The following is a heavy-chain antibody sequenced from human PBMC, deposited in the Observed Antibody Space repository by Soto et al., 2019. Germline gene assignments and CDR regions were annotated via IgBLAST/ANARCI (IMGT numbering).Heavy chain of an antibody. CDR1: GFSFSTYE. CDR3: ARDRAAGGY. Sequence: EVQLVESGGGLVQPGGSLRLSCAASGFSFSTYEMNWVRQAPGKGLEWVAYISSGSDTIHYADSVRGRFTVSRDNAKNSLYLQMNSLRVEDTALYYCARDRAAGGYWGQGTLVTVYS. J-gene: IGHJ4*02. CDR2: ISSGSDTI. V-gene: IGHV3-48*03. D-gene: IGHD6-13*01.